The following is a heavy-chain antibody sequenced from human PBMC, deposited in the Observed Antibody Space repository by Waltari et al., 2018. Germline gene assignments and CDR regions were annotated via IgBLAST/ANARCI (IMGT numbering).Heavy chain of an antibody. D-gene: IGHD5-12*01. Sequence: QVHLQESGPGLVKPSETLSLTCTVSGGSISSHYWSWIRQPPGKGLEWIGYIYYSGSTNYNPSLKSRVTISVDTSKNQFSLKLSSVTAADTAVYYCARGGLYSGYDYDYYYYYMDVWGKGTTVTVSS. V-gene: IGHV4-59*11. CDR2: IYYSGST. J-gene: IGHJ6*03. CDR1: GGSISSHY. CDR3: ARGGLYSGYDYDYYYYYMDV.